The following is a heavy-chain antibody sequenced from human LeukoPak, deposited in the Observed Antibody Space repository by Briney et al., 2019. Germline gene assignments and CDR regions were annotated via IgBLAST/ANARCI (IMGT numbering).Heavy chain of an antibody. D-gene: IGHD3-9*01. CDR3: ARHPPRITIFWRAHDDAFDI. V-gene: IGHV4-34*01. CDR1: GGSFSGYY. Sequence: SETLSLTCAAYGGSFSGYYWSWIRQPPGKGLEWIGEINHSGSTNYNPSLKSRVTISVDTSKNQFSLKLSSVTAADTAVYYCARHPPRITIFWRAHDDAFDIWGQGTMVTVSS. J-gene: IGHJ3*02. CDR2: INHSGST.